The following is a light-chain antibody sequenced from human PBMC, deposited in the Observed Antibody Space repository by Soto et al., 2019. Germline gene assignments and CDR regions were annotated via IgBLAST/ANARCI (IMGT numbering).Light chain of an antibody. CDR1: QGVSRK. Sequence: DIVMTQSPATLSVAPGERVTFSCRASQGVSRKLAWYQHKPGQAPRLLISGASTGATGIPSRFSGSGSGTDFTLTISSLQPEDFATYYCQQSYSTPTFGQGTRLEIK. J-gene: IGKJ5*01. CDR3: QQSYSTPT. V-gene: IGKV3-15*01. CDR2: GAS.